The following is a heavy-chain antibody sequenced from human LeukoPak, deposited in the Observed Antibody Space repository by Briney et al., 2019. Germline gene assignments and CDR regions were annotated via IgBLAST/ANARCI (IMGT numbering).Heavy chain of an antibody. CDR3: VRVGDQNYYYYMDV. CDR2: INWKGDST. V-gene: IGHV3-20*04. J-gene: IGHJ6*03. CDR1: GFTFDDYG. Sequence: GGSLRLSCVASGFTFDDYGMSWVRQVPGKGLEWVSGINWKGDSTGYVDSVKGRFTISRDNVKNSLYLEMNSLRAEDTAFYYCVRVGDQNYYYYMDVWGKGTTVTVSS.